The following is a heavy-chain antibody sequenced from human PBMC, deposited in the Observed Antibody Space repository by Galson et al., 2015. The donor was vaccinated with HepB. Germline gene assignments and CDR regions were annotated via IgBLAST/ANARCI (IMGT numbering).Heavy chain of an antibody. CDR1: GFTFSSYS. D-gene: IGHD6-13*01. J-gene: IGHJ6*02. Sequence: LRLSCAASGFTFSSYSMNWVRQAPGKGLEWVSYISSSSSTIYYADSVKGRFTISRDNAKNSLYLQMNSLRDEDTAVYYCARDGDASAASSSWSVYYYYYGMDVWGQGTTVTVSS. V-gene: IGHV3-48*02. CDR2: ISSSSSTI. CDR3: ARDGDASAASSSWSVYYYYYGMDV.